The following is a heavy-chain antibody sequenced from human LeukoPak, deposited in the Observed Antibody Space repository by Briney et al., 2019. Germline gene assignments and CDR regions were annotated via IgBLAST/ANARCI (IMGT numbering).Heavy chain of an antibody. CDR1: GYTFTSYD. V-gene: IGHV1-3*01. J-gene: IGHJ4*02. D-gene: IGHD2-21*01. CDR2: INAGNGNT. Sequence: ASVKVSCKASGYTFTSYDINWVRQATGQRLEWMGWINAGNGNTKYSQKFQGRVTITRDTSASTAYMELSSLRSEDTAVYYCARAISSRDGDYFDYWGQGTLVTVSS. CDR3: ARAISSRDGDYFDY.